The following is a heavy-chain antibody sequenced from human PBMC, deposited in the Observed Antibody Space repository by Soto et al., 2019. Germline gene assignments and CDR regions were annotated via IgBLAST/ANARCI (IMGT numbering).Heavy chain of an antibody. Sequence: QVQLVESGGGVVQPGRSLRLSCAASGFTFSSYAMHWVRQAPGKGLEWVAVISYDGSNKYYADSVKGRFTISRDNSENTLYLQMNSLRAEDTAVYYCARDMYSMVAATHYFDYWGQGTLVTVSS. CDR2: ISYDGSNK. J-gene: IGHJ4*02. V-gene: IGHV3-30-3*01. D-gene: IGHD2-15*01. CDR3: ARDMYSMVAATHYFDY. CDR1: GFTFSSYA.